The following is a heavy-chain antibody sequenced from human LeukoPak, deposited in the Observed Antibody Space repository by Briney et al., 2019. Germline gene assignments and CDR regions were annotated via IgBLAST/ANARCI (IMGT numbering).Heavy chain of an antibody. CDR2: ISSSSSYI. V-gene: IGHV3-21*01. D-gene: IGHD3-22*01. CDR1: GFTFSSYS. J-gene: IGHJ4*02. CDR3: ARAEYYYDSSGYPTH. Sequence: GGSLRLSCAASGFTFSSYSMNWVRRAPGKGLEWVSSISSSSSYIYYADSVKGRFTIPRDNAKNSLYLQMNSLRAEDTAVYYCARAEYYYDSSGYPTHWGQGTLVTVSS.